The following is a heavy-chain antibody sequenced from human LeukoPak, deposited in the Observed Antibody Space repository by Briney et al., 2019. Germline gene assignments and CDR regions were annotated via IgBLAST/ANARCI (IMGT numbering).Heavy chain of an antibody. D-gene: IGHD5-18*01. V-gene: IGHV3-74*01. Sequence: GGSLRLSCAASGFTVSGTWMHWVRQAPGKGLVWVSRINNDGGSTSYADPVKGRFTISRDNAKNTLYMQMNSLRAEDTAVYYCGTAFEFWGQGTLVTVSS. CDR2: INNDGGST. CDR1: GFTVSGTW. CDR3: GTAFEF. J-gene: IGHJ4*02.